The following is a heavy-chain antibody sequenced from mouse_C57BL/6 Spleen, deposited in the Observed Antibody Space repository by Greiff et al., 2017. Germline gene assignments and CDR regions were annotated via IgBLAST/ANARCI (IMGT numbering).Heavy chain of an antibody. D-gene: IGHD2-5*01. Sequence: EVQRVESGPELVKPGASVKISCKASGYSFTDYYMNWVKQSNGKSLEWIGEINPNYGTTSYNQKFKGKATLTVAQSSSTAYMQLNSLTSEDSAVYYCARSGAYYSNGAWFAYWGQGTLVTVSA. CDR3: ARSGAYYSNGAWFAY. CDR1: GYSFTDYY. CDR2: INPNYGTT. J-gene: IGHJ3*01. V-gene: IGHV1-39*01.